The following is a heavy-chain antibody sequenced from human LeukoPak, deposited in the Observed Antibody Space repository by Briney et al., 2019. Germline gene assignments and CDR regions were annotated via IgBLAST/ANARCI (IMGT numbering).Heavy chain of an antibody. D-gene: IGHD3-22*01. CDR3: ARDGLSGFADY. Sequence: SETLSLTCAVSGGSINSYYWSRIRQPPGKGLEWIGYIYDSGTTNYNPSLKSRVTISVDTSKNQFSLKLSSVTAADTAVYYCARDGLSGFADYWGQGTLVTVSS. CDR1: GGSINSYY. CDR2: IYDSGTT. J-gene: IGHJ4*02. V-gene: IGHV4-59*01.